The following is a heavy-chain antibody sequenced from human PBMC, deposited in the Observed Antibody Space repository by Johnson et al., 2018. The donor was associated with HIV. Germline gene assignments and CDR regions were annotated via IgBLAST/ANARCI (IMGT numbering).Heavy chain of an antibody. CDR2: IRQDGSEK. CDR1: GFTFSSYA. CDR3: TKDGQPYYNFWSASPDVFDI. J-gene: IGHJ3*02. D-gene: IGHD3-3*01. V-gene: IGHV3-7*01. Sequence: VQLVEFGGGLVQPGGSLRLSCAASGFTFSSYAMSWVRQAPGKGLEWVANIRQDGSEKYYVGSVKGRFTMSRDNSKNTVYLQMNSLRVEDTAVYYCTKDGQPYYNFWSASPDVFDIWGQGTMVSVSS.